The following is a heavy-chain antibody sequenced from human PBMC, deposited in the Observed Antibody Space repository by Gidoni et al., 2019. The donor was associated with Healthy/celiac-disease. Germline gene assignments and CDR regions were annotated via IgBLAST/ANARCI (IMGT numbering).Heavy chain of an antibody. CDR2: IYYSGST. V-gene: IGHV4-59*01. D-gene: IGHD6-19*01. CDR3: ARSLGYSSGLHAFDI. J-gene: IGHJ3*02. Sequence: QVQLQESGPGLVKPSETLSLTCTVSGGSISSYYWSWIRQPPGKGLEWIGYIYYSGSTNYNPSLKSRVTISVDTSKNQFSLKLSSVTAADTAVYYCARSLGYSSGLHAFDIWGQGTMVTVSS. CDR1: GGSISSYY.